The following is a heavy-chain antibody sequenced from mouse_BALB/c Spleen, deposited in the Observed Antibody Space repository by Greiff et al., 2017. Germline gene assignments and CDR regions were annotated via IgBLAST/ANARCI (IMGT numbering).Heavy chain of an antibody. Sequence: EVQRVESGGGLVKPGGSLKLSCAASGFTFSSYAMSWVRQTPEKRLEWVASISSGGSTYYPDSVKGRFTISRDNARNILYLQMSSLRSEDTAMYYCARDYYGSSNWYFDVWGAGTTVTVSS. D-gene: IGHD1-1*01. CDR1: GFTFSSYA. V-gene: IGHV5-6-5*01. J-gene: IGHJ1*01. CDR3: ARDYYGSSNWYFDV. CDR2: ISSGGST.